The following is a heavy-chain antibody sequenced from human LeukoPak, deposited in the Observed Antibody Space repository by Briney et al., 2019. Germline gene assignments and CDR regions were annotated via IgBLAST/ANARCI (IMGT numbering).Heavy chain of an antibody. J-gene: IGHJ1*01. CDR2: ISAYNGNT. Sequence: ASVKVSCKASGYTFTSYGISWVRQAPGQGLEWMGWISAYNGNTNYAQKLQGRVTMTTATSTSTAYMELRSLRSDDTAVYYCARAKYSSGWEYFRHWGQGTLVTVSS. CDR1: GYTFTSYG. D-gene: IGHD6-19*01. CDR3: ARAKYSSGWEYFRH. V-gene: IGHV1-18*01.